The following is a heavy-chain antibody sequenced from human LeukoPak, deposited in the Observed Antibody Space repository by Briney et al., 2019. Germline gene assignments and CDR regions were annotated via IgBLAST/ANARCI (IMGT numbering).Heavy chain of an antibody. J-gene: IGHJ4*02. V-gene: IGHV4-39*01. D-gene: IGHD3-10*01. Sequence: TSETLSLTCTVSGGSITSSGYYCGWIRQTPGEGLEWIGSIYYTGSTYYNPSLKSRVTISVDTSNNQFSLKLSSVTAADTAVYYCARHSRSVNYGSGSYTWDYWGQGTLLIVSS. CDR3: ARHSRSVNYGSGSYTWDY. CDR2: IYYTGST. CDR1: GGSITSSGYY.